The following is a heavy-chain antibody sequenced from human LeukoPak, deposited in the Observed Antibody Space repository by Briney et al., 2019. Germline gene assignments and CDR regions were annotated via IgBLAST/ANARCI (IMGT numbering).Heavy chain of an antibody. V-gene: IGHV4-39*01. Sequence: SETLSLTCNVSGGSISSSSYYWGWIRQPPGKGLEWIGSIYYSGSTYYNPSLKSRVTISVDTSKNQFSLKLSSVTAADTAVYYCARAKNYYGSNWFDPWGQGTLVTVSS. CDR3: ARAKNYYGSNWFDP. CDR2: IYYSGST. D-gene: IGHD3-10*01. CDR1: GGSISSSSYY. J-gene: IGHJ5*02.